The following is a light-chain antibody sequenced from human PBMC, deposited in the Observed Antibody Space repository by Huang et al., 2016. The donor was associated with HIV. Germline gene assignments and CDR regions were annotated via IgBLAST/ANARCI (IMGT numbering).Light chain of an antibody. CDR1: QSVFKN. V-gene: IGKV3-15*01. CDR2: GSS. Sequence: ENLMTQSPSTLSVSPGESATLSCRASQSVFKNLAWYQQKPGQAPKLLIYGSSTRAAGIPARFSGSGSVTDFTLTISSLQSEDFAVYYCQQYNTSPRTFGQGTKVEV. J-gene: IGKJ1*01. CDR3: QQYNTSPRT.